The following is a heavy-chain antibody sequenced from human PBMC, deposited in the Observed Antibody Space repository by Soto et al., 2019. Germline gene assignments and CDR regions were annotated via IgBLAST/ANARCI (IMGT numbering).Heavy chain of an antibody. CDR1: GYTFTNYG. V-gene: IGHV1-18*01. D-gene: IGHD6-6*01. CDR3: ARGRQLVGYFYYYMDV. CDR2: IGAYNGDT. J-gene: IGHJ6*03. Sequence: QVQLLQSGAEVRKPGASVKVSCKASGYTFTNYGITWVRQAPGQGLEWRGGIGAYNGDTHYTQRLQGRVTMTTDTSTSTAYMELRGLRSDDTAIYYCARGRQLVGYFYYYMDVWGKGTTVTVSS.